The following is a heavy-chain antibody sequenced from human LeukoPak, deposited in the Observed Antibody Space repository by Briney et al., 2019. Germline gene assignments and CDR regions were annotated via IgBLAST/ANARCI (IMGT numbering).Heavy chain of an antibody. D-gene: IGHD1-26*01. CDR3: VRGNVGATIRFDY. CDR2: MNPNSGNT. CDR1: GYTFTSYD. V-gene: IGHV1-8*03. J-gene: IGHJ4*02. Sequence: ASVKVSCKASGYTFTSYDINWVRQATGQGLEWMGWMNPNSGNTGYAQKFQGRVTITRNTSISTAYMELSSLRSEDTAVYYCVRGNVGATIRFDYWGQGTLVTVSS.